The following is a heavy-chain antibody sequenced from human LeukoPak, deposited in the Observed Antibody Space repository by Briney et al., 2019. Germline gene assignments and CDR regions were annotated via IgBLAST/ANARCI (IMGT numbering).Heavy chain of an antibody. Sequence: ASVKVSCKASGYTFTSYGINWVRQAPGQGLEWMGWISAYNGNTNYAQKLQGRDTMTTDTSTSTVYMELRSLRSDDTAMYYCARMYSSNWYYFDYWGEGTMVTVCS. CDR2: ISAYNGNT. CDR1: GYTFTSYG. J-gene: IGHJ4*02. D-gene: IGHD6-13*01. CDR3: ARMYSSNWYYFDY. V-gene: IGHV1-18*01.